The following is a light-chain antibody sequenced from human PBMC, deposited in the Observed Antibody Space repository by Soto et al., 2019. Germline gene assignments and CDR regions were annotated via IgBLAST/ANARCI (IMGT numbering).Light chain of an antibody. CDR2: DAT. V-gene: IGKV3-11*01. CDR3: QQRRNPRT. J-gene: IGKJ2*02. CDR1: QSLSSY. Sequence: EIVLTQSPATLSLSPGDRATLSCRASQSLSSYLAWYQHKPGRAPRLLIYDATERAAGVPARFSGTMSGTDFTLTISSLEPEDFAVYYCQQRRNPRTFGPGTRLEI.